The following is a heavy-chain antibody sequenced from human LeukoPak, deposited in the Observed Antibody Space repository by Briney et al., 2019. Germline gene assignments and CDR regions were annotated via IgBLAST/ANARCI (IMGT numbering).Heavy chain of an antibody. D-gene: IGHD3-3*01. CDR2: ISSSSSTI. V-gene: IGHV3-48*01. J-gene: IGHJ4*02. Sequence: GGSLRLSCAASGFTFSSYSMNWVRQAPGKGLEWVSYISSSSSTIYYADSVKGRFTISRDNAKNSLYLQMNSLRAEDTAVYYFARDLEWLIIDYWGQGTLVTVSS. CDR3: ARDLEWLIIDY. CDR1: GFTFSSYS.